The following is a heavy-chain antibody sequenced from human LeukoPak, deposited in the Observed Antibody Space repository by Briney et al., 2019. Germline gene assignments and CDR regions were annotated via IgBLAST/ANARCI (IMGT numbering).Heavy chain of an antibody. V-gene: IGHV3-21*01. D-gene: IGHD3-10*01. Sequence: GGSLRLSCAASRFDFSDYTINWVRQAPGKGLEWVSSISSNSRYIYYADSVKGRLTVSRDNAKNSVYLQMNSLRAEDTAVYYCARDGLGSYDYWGQGTLVTVSS. CDR3: ARDGLGSYDY. CDR2: ISSNSRYI. CDR1: RFDFSDYT. J-gene: IGHJ4*02.